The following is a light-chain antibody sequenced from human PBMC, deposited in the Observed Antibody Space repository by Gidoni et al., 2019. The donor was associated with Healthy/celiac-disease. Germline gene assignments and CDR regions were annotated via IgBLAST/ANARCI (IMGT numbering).Light chain of an antibody. V-gene: IGKV4-1*01. J-gene: IGKJ2*01. Sequence: DIVMTQSPDSLAVSLGERATINCKSSQSVLYSSNNKNYLAWYQQKPGQPPKLLIYWASPRESGVPDRFSGSGSGTDFTLTISSLQAEDVAVYYCQKYYSTPYTFGQXTKLEIK. CDR2: WAS. CDR3: QKYYSTPYT. CDR1: QSVLYSSNNKNY.